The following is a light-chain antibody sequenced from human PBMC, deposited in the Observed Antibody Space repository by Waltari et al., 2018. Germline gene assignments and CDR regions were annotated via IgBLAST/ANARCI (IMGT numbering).Light chain of an antibody. J-gene: IGLJ1*01. CDR1: SSDVDGYNY. CDR2: EVR. V-gene: IGLV2-8*01. CDR3: SSYAGSNDYV. Sequence: QSALTQPPSASGSPGQSVTISCTGTSSDVDGYNYVSWYQQHPGKAPKLRIYEVRKRRAGVPERCAGAKSGNTASLTVSGLQDEDEADDYCSSYAGSNDYVCGTGTKGTVL.